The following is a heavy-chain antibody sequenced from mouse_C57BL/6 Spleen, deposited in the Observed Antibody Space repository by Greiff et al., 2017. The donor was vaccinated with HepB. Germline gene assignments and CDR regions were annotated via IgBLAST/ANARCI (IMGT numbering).Heavy chain of an antibody. J-gene: IGHJ3*01. CDR1: GYAFSSSW. CDR2: IYPGDGDT. V-gene: IGHV1-82*01. Sequence: VKLQQSGPELVKPGASVKISCKASGYAFSSSWMNWVKQRPGKGLEWIGRIYPGDGDTNYNGKFKGKATLTADKSSSTAYMQLSSLTSEDSAVYFCARATTGTWFAYWGQGTLVTVSA. D-gene: IGHD1-1*01. CDR3: ARATTGTWFAY.